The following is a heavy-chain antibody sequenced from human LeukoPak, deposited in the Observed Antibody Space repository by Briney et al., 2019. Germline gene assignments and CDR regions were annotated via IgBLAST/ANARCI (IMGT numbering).Heavy chain of an antibody. CDR1: GDSVSSNSAA. CDR3: ARGSNSGYDYPFDY. Sequence: SQTLSLTCAISGDSVSSNSAAWGWIRQSPSRGLEWLGRTYYRSKWYNDYAESVKSRITINPDTSKNQFSLQLNSVTPEDAAVYYCARGSNSGYDYPFDYWGQGTLVTASS. D-gene: IGHD5-12*01. CDR2: TYYRSKWYN. J-gene: IGHJ4*02. V-gene: IGHV6-1*01.